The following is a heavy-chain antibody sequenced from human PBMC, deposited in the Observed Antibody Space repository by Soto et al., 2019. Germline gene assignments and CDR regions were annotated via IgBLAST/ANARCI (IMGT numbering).Heavy chain of an antibody. D-gene: IGHD5-12*01. CDR1: GYTFTVYY. CDR3: AREGVAPYYYYGMDV. CDR2: INPNSGGT. Sequence: ASVKVSCKASGYTFTVYYMHWVRQAPGQGLEWMGWINPNSGGTNYAQTFQGRVTMTTDTSTSTVHMEVRSLRSDDTAVYYCAREGVAPYYYYGMDVWGQGTPVTVSS. J-gene: IGHJ6*02. V-gene: IGHV1-2*02.